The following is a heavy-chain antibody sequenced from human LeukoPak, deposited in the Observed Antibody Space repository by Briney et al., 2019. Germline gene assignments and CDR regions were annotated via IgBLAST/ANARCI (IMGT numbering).Heavy chain of an antibody. Sequence: GGSLRLSCAASGFAFNYFGMNWVRQAPGKGLEWAAFISYDGSKKYYADSVKGRFTISRDNSKNTLYLQMNSLRAEDTAVYYCARAPGYGAAYYFDYWGQGTLVAVSS. J-gene: IGHJ4*02. D-gene: IGHD1-1*01. V-gene: IGHV3-30*03. CDR3: ARAPGYGAAYYFDY. CDR2: ISYDGSKK. CDR1: GFAFNYFG.